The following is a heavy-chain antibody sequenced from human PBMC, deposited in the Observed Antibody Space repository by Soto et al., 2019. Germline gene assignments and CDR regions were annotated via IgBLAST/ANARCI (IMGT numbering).Heavy chain of an antibody. Sequence: ASVKVSCKASGYTFTSYAMHWVRQAPGQRLEWMGWINAGNGNTKYSQKFQGRVTITRDTSASTAYMELSSLRSEDTAVYYCARRYYDSSGPGGYYYGMDVWGQGTTVTVSS. CDR3: ARRYYDSSGPGGYYYGMDV. CDR1: GYTFTSYA. CDR2: INAGNGNT. V-gene: IGHV1-3*01. J-gene: IGHJ6*02. D-gene: IGHD3-22*01.